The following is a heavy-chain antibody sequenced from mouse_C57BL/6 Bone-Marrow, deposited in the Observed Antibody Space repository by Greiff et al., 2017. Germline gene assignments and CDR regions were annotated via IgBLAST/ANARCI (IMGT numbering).Heavy chain of an antibody. CDR1: GFSLTSYG. J-gene: IGHJ4*01. D-gene: IGHD1-1*01. CDR2: IWSDGST. Sequence: VMLVESGPGLVAPSQSLSITCTVSGFSLTSYGVHWVRQPPGKGLEWLVVIWSDGSTTYNSALKSRLSISKDNSKSQVFLKMNSLQTDDTAMYYCARPYGSISYAMDYWGQGTSVTVSS. V-gene: IGHV2-6*03. CDR3: ARPYGSISYAMDY.